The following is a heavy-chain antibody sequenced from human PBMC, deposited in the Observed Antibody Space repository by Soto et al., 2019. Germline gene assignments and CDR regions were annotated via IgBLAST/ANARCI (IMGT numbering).Heavy chain of an antibody. V-gene: IGHV3-30-3*01. J-gene: IGHJ4*02. CDR3: ARGREVATINY. Sequence: GGSLRLSCAASGFTFSSYAMHWVRQAPGKGLEWVAVISYDGSNKYYADSVKGRFTISRDNSKNTLYLQMNSLRAEDTAVYYCARGREVATINYWGQGTLVTVSS. CDR2: ISYDGSNK. D-gene: IGHD5-12*01. CDR1: GFTFSSYA.